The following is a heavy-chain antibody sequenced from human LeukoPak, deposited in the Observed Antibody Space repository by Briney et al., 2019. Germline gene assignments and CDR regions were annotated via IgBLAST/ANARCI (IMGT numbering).Heavy chain of an antibody. D-gene: IGHD4-23*01. V-gene: IGHV3-30-3*01. J-gene: IGHJ4*02. CDR2: TSNDGSSK. CDR3: AREGGDLRWKNRFDF. CDR1: KFTFSTFA. Sequence: GGSLRLSCAASKFTFSTFAMHWVRQAPGKGLEWVALTSNDGSSKYYTDSVKGRFTISRDNSKNTLYLQMNSLRAEDTAVYYCAREGGDLRWKNRFDFWGQGTLVTVSS.